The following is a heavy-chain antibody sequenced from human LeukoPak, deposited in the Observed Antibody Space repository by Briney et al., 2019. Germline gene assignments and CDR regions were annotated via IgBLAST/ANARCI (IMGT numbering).Heavy chain of an antibody. CDR2: IIPIFGTA. Sequence: SVKVSCKSSGYTFTVQYIHWLRQAPGQGLEWMGGIIPIFGTANYAQKFQGRVTITTDESTSTAYMELSSLRSEDTAVYYCARDRKEMATKNLYYYYYGMDVWGQGTTVTVSS. V-gene: IGHV1-69*05. CDR3: ARDRKEMATKNLYYYYYGMDV. CDR1: GYTFTVQY. J-gene: IGHJ6*02. D-gene: IGHD5-24*01.